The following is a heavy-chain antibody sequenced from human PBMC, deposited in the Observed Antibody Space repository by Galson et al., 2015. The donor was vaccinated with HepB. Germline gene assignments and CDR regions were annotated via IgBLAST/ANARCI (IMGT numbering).Heavy chain of an antibody. CDR1: GFTFSDYY. J-gene: IGHJ6*02. Sequence: SLRLSCAASGFTFSDYYMTWIRQAPGKGLEWVSYISRSNSRSYTSYADSVRGRFTISRDNTKNSLYLQMNSLRAEDTAVYYCAREGSLASEYSKDRYNHYGLDVWGQGTTVTVSS. D-gene: IGHD4-11*01. V-gene: IGHV3-11*06. CDR2: ISRSNSRSYT. CDR3: AREGSLASEYSKDRYNHYGLDV.